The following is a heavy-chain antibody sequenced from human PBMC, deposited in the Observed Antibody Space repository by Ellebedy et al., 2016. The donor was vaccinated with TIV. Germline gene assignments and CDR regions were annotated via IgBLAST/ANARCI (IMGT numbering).Heavy chain of an antibody. CDR2: INPSGST. Sequence: SETLSLTCAVYGGSFSGFYWSWIRQPPGKGLEWIGEINPSGSTNYNPSLKSRVTIPVDTSKNQLSLKLSSVTAADTAVYYCARETGTDNDYWGQGTLVTVSS. D-gene: IGHD1-1*01. J-gene: IGHJ4*02. V-gene: IGHV4-34*01. CDR3: ARETGTDNDY. CDR1: GGSFSGFY.